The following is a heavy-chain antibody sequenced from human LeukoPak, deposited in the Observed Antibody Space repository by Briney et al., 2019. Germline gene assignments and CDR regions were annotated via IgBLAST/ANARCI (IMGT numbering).Heavy chain of an antibody. J-gene: IGHJ4*02. D-gene: IGHD4-23*01. Sequence: PSETLSLTCAVYGVSFSGYYWSWIRQPPGKGLEWIGEINHSGSTNYNPSPKSRVTISVDTSKNQFSLKLSSVTAADTAVYYCTVVTPDPYFDYWGQGTLVTVSS. CDR1: GVSFSGYY. CDR3: TVVTPDPYFDY. CDR2: INHSGST. V-gene: IGHV4-34*01.